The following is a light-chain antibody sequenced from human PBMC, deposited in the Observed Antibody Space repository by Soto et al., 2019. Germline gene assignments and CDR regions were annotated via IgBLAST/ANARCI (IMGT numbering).Light chain of an antibody. CDR1: QSVTSDY. V-gene: IGKV3-20*01. CDR2: DAS. CDR3: LQHNSYPWT. Sequence: EIVLTQSPGTLSLSPGERATLSCRASQSVTSDYLAWYQQKPGQAPRLLIYDASNRATGIPARFSGSGSGTEFTLTISSLQPEDFATYYCLQHNSYPWTFGQGTKVDI. J-gene: IGKJ1*01.